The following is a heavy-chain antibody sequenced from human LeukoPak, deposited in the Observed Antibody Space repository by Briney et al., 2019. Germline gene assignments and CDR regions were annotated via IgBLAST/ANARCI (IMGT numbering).Heavy chain of an antibody. J-gene: IGHJ4*02. V-gene: IGHV3-9*01. Sequence: GGSLRLSCAASGFTFDDYAMHWVRQAPGKGLEWVSGISWNSVNIGYADSVKGRFTISRDNAKNSLFLQMDSLRPEDTALYYCAKDPDSSTWTPPDFWGQGTLVTVSS. CDR3: AKDPDSSTWTPPDF. CDR1: GFTFDDYA. CDR2: ISWNSVNI. D-gene: IGHD6-13*01.